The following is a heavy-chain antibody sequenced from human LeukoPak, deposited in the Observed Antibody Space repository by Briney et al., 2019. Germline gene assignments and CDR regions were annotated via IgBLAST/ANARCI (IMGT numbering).Heavy chain of an antibody. J-gene: IGHJ4*02. CDR3: ARDSAVTYFDY. V-gene: IGHV4-61*02. D-gene: IGHD4-23*01. CDR2: IYTSGST. CDR1: GGSIRSGSYY. Sequence: SQTLSLTCTVSGGSIRSGSYYWSWIRQPAGKGLGWIGRIYTSGSTNYNPSLKSRVTISVDTSKNQFSLKLSSVTAADTAVYYCARDSAVTYFDYWGQGTLVTVSS.